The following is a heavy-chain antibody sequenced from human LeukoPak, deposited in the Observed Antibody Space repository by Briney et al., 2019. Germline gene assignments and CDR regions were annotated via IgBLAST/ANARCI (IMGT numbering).Heavy chain of an antibody. D-gene: IGHD2-15*01. V-gene: IGHV4-39*01. CDR3: ARRSEFDNTHYHYFDY. CDR1: GGSIDSRSYY. Sequence: SETVSLTCTVSGGSIDSRSYYWDWIRQAPGKGLEWIGTIYHSGSTEYNPSLKSRVAIFVDTSKNQFSLIQHSVAAADTAVYYCARRSEFDNTHYHYFDYWGQGALVTVSS. J-gene: IGHJ4*01. CDR2: IYHSGST.